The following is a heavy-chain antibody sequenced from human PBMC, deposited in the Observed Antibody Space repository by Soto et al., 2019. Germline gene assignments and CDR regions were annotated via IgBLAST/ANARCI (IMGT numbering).Heavy chain of an antibody. CDR1: GYTFTSYG. D-gene: IGHD6-19*01. V-gene: IGHV1-18*01. CDR2: ISAYNGNT. Sequence: ASVKVSCKASGYTFTSYGISWVRQSPGQGLEWMGWISAYNGNTNYAQKLQGRVTMTTDTSTSTAYMELRSLRSDDTAVYYCAREPRYSSGWYPFGAFDIWGQGTMVTVSS. J-gene: IGHJ3*02. CDR3: AREPRYSSGWYPFGAFDI.